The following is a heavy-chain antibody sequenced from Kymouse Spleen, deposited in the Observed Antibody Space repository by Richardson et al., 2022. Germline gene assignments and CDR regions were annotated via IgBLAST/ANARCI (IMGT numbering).Heavy chain of an antibody. CDR3: AREYYGSGSRYYYGMDV. J-gene: IGHJ6*02. CDR1: GGSISSGGYY. CDR2: IYYSGST. Sequence: QVQLQESGPGLVKPSQTLSLTCTVSGGSISSGGYYWSWIRQHPGKGLEWIGYIYYSGSTYYNPSLKSRVTISVDTSKNQFSLKLSSVTAADTAVYYCAREYYGSGSRYYYGMDVWGQGTTVTVSS. D-gene: IGHD3-10*01. V-gene: IGHV4-31*03.